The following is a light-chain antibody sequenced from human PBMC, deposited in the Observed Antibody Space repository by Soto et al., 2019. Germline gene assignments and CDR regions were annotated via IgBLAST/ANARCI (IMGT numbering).Light chain of an antibody. CDR2: AAS. CDR1: QGISTY. J-gene: IGKJ4*01. V-gene: IGKV1-9*01. Sequence: DIQLTQSPSFLSASVGDRVTITCRASQGISTYLAWYQQKPGNAPKLLIYAASILQSGVPSRFSGSGSGTEFTLTISSLQPEDFATYYCQQLISYPRATFGGGTKVDI. CDR3: QQLISYPRAT.